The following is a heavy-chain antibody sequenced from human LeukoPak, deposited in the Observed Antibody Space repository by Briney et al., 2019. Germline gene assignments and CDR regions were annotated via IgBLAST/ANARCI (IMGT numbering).Heavy chain of an antibody. J-gene: IGHJ4*02. Sequence: GGSLRLSCAASGFTFYSYAFHWVRQAPGKGLEWVSYINSFNSYTAYADSVKGRFTISRDNAKNSLYLQMNSLRAEDTAVYYCAKLEDYVFDYWGQGTLVTVSS. CDR2: INSFNSYT. CDR3: AKLEDYVFDY. CDR1: GFTFYSYA. D-gene: IGHD3-10*02. V-gene: IGHV3-21*05.